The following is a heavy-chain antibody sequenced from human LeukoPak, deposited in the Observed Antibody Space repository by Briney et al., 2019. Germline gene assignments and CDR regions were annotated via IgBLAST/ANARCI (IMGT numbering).Heavy chain of an antibody. J-gene: IGHJ4*02. CDR3: AKDIGYYHDSSGYYDY. CDR2: ISWNSGSI. CDR1: GFTFDDYA. Sequence: PGGSLRLSCAASGFTFDDYAMHWVRQAPGKGLEWVSGISWNSGSIGYADSVKGRFTISRDNAKNSLYLQMNSLRAEDMALYYCAKDIGYYHDSSGYYDYWGQGTLVTVSS. V-gene: IGHV3-9*03. D-gene: IGHD3-22*01.